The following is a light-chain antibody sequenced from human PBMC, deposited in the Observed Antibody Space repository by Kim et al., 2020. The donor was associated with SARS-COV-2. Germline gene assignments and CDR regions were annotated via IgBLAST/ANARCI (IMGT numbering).Light chain of an antibody. V-gene: IGLV3-19*01. CDR2: GKN. CDR3: NSRDSSGNHLV. CDR1: SLRKYY. Sequence: ALGQTVRITCQGDSLRKYYASWYQQRPGQAPVVVMYGKNNRPSGIPDRFSGSSSGNIASLTITGAQAEDEADYYCNSRDSSGNHLVFGGGTKLTVL. J-gene: IGLJ3*02.